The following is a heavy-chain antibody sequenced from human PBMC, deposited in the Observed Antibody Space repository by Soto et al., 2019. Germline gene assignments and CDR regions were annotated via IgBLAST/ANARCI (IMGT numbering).Heavy chain of an antibody. D-gene: IGHD3-10*01. Sequence: GASVKVSCKASGYTFTGYYMHWVRQAPGQGLEWMGWINPNSGGTNYAQKFQGRATMTRDTSISTAYMELSRLRSDDTAVYYCARGPLGVRGVIIGEFDYWGQGTLVTVSS. V-gene: IGHV1-2*02. J-gene: IGHJ4*02. CDR1: GYTFTGYY. CDR2: INPNSGGT. CDR3: ARGPLGVRGVIIGEFDY.